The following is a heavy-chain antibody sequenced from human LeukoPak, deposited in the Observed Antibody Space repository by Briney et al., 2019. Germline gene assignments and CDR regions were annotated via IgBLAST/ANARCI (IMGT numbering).Heavy chain of an antibody. CDR2: INPSGGST. V-gene: IGHV1-46*01. CDR3: ARGPPIVVVVAATLDY. D-gene: IGHD2-15*01. CDR1: GYTFTSYY. J-gene: IGHJ4*02. Sequence: ASVKVSCKASGYTFTSYYMHWVRQAPGQGLEWMGIINPSGGSTSYAQKFQGRVTMTRDTSTSTVYMELSSLRSEDTAVYYCARGPPIVVVVAATLDYWGQGTLVTVSS.